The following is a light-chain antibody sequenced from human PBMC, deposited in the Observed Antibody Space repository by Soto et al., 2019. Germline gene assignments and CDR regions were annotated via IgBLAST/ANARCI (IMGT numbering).Light chain of an antibody. CDR2: NVS. J-gene: IGLJ2*01. CDR3: SSYTSNTTLVV. CDR1: SSDIGSYNR. Sequence: QSVLTQPASVSGSPGQSITISCTGTSSDIGSYNRVSWYQQHPGKAPKLMIFNVSNRPSGVSDRFSGSKSGNTASLTIAGLQPEDEADYHCSSYTSNTTLVVFGGGTQLTVL. V-gene: IGLV2-14*03.